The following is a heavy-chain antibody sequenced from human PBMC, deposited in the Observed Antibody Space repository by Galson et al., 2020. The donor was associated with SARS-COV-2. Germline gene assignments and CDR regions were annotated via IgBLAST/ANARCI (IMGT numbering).Heavy chain of an antibody. CDR3: ARLGGYYGSAFDY. CDR1: SGSIINYY. CDR2: IHFSGST. Sequence: ASETLSLTCTVSSGSIINYYWSWIRQPPGKGLEWIGYIHFSGSTDYNPSLKSRVTLSVDTSKNQFPLKLSSVTAADTAVYYCARLGGYYGSAFDYWGQGTLVTVSS. D-gene: IGHD3-10*01. V-gene: IGHV4-59*01. J-gene: IGHJ4*02.